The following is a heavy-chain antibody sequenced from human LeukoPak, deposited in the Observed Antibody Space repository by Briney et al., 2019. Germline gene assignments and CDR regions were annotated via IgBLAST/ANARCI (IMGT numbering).Heavy chain of an antibody. CDR3: AELGITMIGGV. V-gene: IGHV3-21*01. D-gene: IGHD3-10*02. Sequence: GGSLRLSCAASGFTFSSYSMNWVRQAPGQGLEWVSSISSSSGYIWYVDSVKGRFTISRDNAKNSLYLQMNSLRAEDTAVYYCAELGITMIGGVWGKGTTVTISS. CDR1: GFTFSSYS. J-gene: IGHJ6*04. CDR2: ISSSSGYI.